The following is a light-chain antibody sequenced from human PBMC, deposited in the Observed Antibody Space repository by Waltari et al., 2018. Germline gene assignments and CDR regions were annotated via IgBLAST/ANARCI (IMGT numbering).Light chain of an antibody. CDR2: GAS. V-gene: IGKV3-20*01. Sequence: EIELTQSPGTLSLAPGERATLPCSASQSVSSSDLAWYPQKPGQAPRLLIYGASSRATGIPDRFSGSGSGTDFTLTISRLEPEDFAVYYCQQYGSSPYTFGQGTKLEIK. CDR3: QQYGSSPYT. CDR1: QSVSSSD. J-gene: IGKJ2*01.